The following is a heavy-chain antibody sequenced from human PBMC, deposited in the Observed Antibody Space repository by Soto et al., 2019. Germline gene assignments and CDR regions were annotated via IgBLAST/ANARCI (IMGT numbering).Heavy chain of an antibody. Sequence: ASVKVSCKTPGYINTRYNIHWVRKAPGQGLEWMGWINPNSGGTNYAQKFQGWVTMTRDTSISTAYMELSRLRSDDTAVYYCARDARGDEAPMDYWGQGTLVTVSS. D-gene: IGHD3-10*01. CDR3: ARDARGDEAPMDY. J-gene: IGHJ4*02. V-gene: IGHV1-2*04. CDR2: INPNSGGT. CDR1: GYINTRYN.